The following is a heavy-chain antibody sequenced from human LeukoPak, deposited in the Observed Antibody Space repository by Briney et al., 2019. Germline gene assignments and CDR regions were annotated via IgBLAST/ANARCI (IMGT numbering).Heavy chain of an antibody. D-gene: IGHD5-24*01. CDR1: GFTFSSYA. Sequence: GGSLRLSCAASGFTFSSYAMHWVRQAPGKGLEWVAVISYDGSNKYYADSVKGRFTISRDNSKNTLYLQMNSLRAEDTAVYYCAKEGRSLQTYWGQGTLVTVSS. J-gene: IGHJ4*02. CDR2: ISYDGSNK. CDR3: AKEGRSLQTY. V-gene: IGHV3-30-3*01.